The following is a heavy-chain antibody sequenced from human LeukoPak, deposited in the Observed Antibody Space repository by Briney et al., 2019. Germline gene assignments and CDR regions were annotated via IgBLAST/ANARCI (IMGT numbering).Heavy chain of an antibody. D-gene: IGHD3-16*01. Sequence: GGSLRLSCAASGFTFSSYGMHWVRQAPGKGLEWVAVISYDGSNKYYADSVKGRFTISRDNSKNTLYLQMNSLRAEDTAVYYCAKVRDTFGGVIDLWGQGTLVTVSS. V-gene: IGHV3-30*18. CDR1: GFTFSSYG. J-gene: IGHJ5*02. CDR2: ISYDGSNK. CDR3: AKVRDTFGGVIDL.